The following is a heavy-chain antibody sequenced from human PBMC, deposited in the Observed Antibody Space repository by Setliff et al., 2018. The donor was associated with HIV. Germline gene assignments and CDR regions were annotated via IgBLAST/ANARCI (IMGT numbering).Heavy chain of an antibody. D-gene: IGHD6-19*01. CDR1: GYTFASYD. V-gene: IGHV1-8*02. CDR2: MNPNSGNT. CDR3: ARVIGYFSDWYLKY. J-gene: IGHJ4*02. Sequence: ASVKVSCKASGYTFASYDINWVRQAPGQGLEWSGWMNPNSGNTGYARKFQGRITMTRNTSITTAYMELSSLGSEDTAVYYFARVIGYFSDWYLKYWGQGTPVTVSS.